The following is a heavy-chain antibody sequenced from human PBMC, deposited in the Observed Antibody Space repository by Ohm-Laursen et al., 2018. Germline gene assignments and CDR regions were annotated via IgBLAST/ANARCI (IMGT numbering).Heavy chain of an antibody. V-gene: IGHV4-59*01. J-gene: IGHJ4*02. CDR3: ARGGYDFWSGYNRSDFDY. CDR2: IYYSGST. D-gene: IGHD3-3*01. Sequence: SETLSLTCTVSGGSISSYYWSWIRQPPGKGLEWIGYIYYSGSTNYNPSLKNRVTISVDTSKNQFSLKLSSVTAADTAVYYCARGGYDFWSGYNRSDFDYWGQGTLVTVSS. CDR1: GGSISSYY.